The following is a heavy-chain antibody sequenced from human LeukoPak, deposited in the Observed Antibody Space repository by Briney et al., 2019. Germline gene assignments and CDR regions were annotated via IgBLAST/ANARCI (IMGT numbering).Heavy chain of an antibody. CDR1: GFTVSSNY. V-gene: IGHV3-66*01. J-gene: IGHJ4*02. Sequence: GGSLRLSCAASGFTVSSNYMSWVRQAPGKGLEWVSVIYSGGSTYYADSVKGRFTIFRDNSKNTLYLQMNSLRAEDTAVYYCASIGCYYDTERYFDYWGQGTLVTVSS. CDR2: IYSGGST. CDR3: ASIGCYYDTERYFDY. D-gene: IGHD3-22*01.